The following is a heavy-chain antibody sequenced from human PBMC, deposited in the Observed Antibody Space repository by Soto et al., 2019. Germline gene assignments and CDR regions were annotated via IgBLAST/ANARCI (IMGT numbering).Heavy chain of an antibody. CDR1: GGTFSSYT. CDR3: AREPYCSGGSCYSHWFAP. V-gene: IGHV1-69*08. D-gene: IGHD2-15*01. CDR2: IIPILGIA. Sequence: QVQLVQSGAEVKKPGSSVKVSCKASGGTFSSYTISWVRQAPGQGLEWMGRIIPILGIANYAQKFQGRVTITADKSTSTAYMELSSLRSEDTAVYYWAREPYCSGGSCYSHWFAPWGQGTLVTVSS. J-gene: IGHJ5*02.